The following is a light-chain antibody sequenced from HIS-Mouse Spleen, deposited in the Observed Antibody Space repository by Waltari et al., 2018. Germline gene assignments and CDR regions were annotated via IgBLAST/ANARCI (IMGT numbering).Light chain of an antibody. J-gene: IGLJ3*02. CDR3: CSYAGSSTWV. V-gene: IGLV2-23*01. CDR1: SRDVGRYNL. CDR2: EGS. Sequence: QSALTPPASASGSPGQSITISCTGTSRDVGRYNLFSWYQQHPGKAPKLMIYEGSKRPSGVSNRFSGSKSGNTASLTISGLQAEDEADYYCCSYAGSSTWVFGGGTKLTVL.